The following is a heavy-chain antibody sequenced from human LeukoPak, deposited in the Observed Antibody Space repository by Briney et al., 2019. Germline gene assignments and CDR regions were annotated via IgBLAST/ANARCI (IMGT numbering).Heavy chain of an antibody. CDR2: ISAYNGNT. Sequence: ASVKVSCKASGYTFTSYGISWVRQAPGQGLEWMGWISAYNGNTNYAQKLQGRVTMTTDTSTSTAYMELRSLRSDDTAVYYCARARVDTAMVASPEFDYWGQGTLVTVSS. CDR1: GYTFTSYG. J-gene: IGHJ4*02. CDR3: ARARVDTAMVASPEFDY. D-gene: IGHD5-18*01. V-gene: IGHV1-18*01.